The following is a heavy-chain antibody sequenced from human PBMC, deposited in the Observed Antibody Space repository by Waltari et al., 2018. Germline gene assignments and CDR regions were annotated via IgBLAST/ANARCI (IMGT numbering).Heavy chain of an antibody. CDR2: ISGSGGST. J-gene: IGHJ3*02. Sequence: EVQLLESGGGLVQPGGSLRLSCAASGFTFSSYAMSWVRQAPGKGLEWVSAISGSGGSTNYADSVKGRFTISRDNSKNTLYLQMNSLRAEDTAVYYCANPYYDFWSGYHDAFDIWGQGTMVTVSS. CDR3: ANPYYDFWSGYHDAFDI. CDR1: GFTFSSYA. V-gene: IGHV3-23*01. D-gene: IGHD3-3*01.